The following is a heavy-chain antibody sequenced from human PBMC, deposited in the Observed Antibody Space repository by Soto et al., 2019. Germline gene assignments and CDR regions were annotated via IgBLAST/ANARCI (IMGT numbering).Heavy chain of an antibody. CDR2: IYSGGST. D-gene: IGHD5-12*01. J-gene: IGHJ4*02. CDR3: ARALSGGYDRPFDY. V-gene: IGHV3-66*01. Sequence: EVQLVESGGGLVQPGGSLRLSCAASGFTVSSNYMNWVRQAPGKGLEWVSIIYSGGSTNYADSVKGRFTISRDNSKNTLYLQMNSLRAEDTAVYYCARALSGGYDRPFDYWGQGALITVSS. CDR1: GFTVSSNY.